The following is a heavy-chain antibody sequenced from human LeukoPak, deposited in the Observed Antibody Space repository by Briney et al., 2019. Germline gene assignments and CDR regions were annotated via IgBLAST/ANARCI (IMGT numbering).Heavy chain of an antibody. V-gene: IGHV3-21*01. CDR2: ISSSSSYI. CDR3: ARAGRPFRFDY. CDR1: GFTFSSYS. D-gene: IGHD3-16*01. Sequence: GGSLRLSCAASGFTFSSYSMNWVRQAPGKGLEWVSSISSSSSYIYYADSVKGRFTISRDDAKNSLYLQMNSLRAEDTAVYYCARAGRPFRFDYWGQGTLVTVSS. J-gene: IGHJ4*02.